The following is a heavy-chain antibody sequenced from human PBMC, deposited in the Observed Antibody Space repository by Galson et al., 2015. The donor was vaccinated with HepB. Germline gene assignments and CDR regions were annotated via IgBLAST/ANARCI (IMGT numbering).Heavy chain of an antibody. CDR2: IKQDGSEK. Sequence: SLRLSCAASGFTFSSYWMSWVRQAPGKGLEWVANIKQDGSEKYYVDSVKGRFTISRDNAKNSLYLQMNSLRAEDTAVYYCARDKLSAVAAPSKIYYYYYGMDVWGQGTTVTVSS. J-gene: IGHJ6*02. V-gene: IGHV3-7*03. D-gene: IGHD6-19*01. CDR1: GFTFSSYW. CDR3: ARDKLSAVAAPSKIYYYYYGMDV.